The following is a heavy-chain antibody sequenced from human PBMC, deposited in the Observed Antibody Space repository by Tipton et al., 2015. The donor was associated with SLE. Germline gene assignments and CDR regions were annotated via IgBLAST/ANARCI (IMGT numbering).Heavy chain of an antibody. CDR2: INHSGNT. D-gene: IGHD3-3*01. CDR3: ARVITISGVVPWYFDL. J-gene: IGHJ2*01. V-gene: IGHV4-34*01. CDR1: GGSFSGYY. Sequence: TLSLTCAVYGGSFSGYYWGWIRQPPGKGLEWIGEINHSGNTNYNPSLKSRVTISVDTSKNQFSLKLSSVTAADTAVYYCARVITISGVVPWYFDLWGRGTLVTVSS.